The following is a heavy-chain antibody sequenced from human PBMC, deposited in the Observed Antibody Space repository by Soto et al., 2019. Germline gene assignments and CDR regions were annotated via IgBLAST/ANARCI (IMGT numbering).Heavy chain of an antibody. V-gene: IGHV4-31*03. J-gene: IGHJ4*02. CDR3: AVDMGPLGGAVDC. CDR2: IHNSGIT. Sequence: QVQLQESGPGLLKPSETLALTCTVSGGSINSGGYYWSWIRQHPGEGLEWIGCIHNSGITFYNPSLKSRLSISKGTSKNQMSLKLTSVTAADTALYYCAVDMGPLGGAVDCWGQGTLVTVSS. CDR1: GGSINSGGYY. D-gene: IGHD2-21*01.